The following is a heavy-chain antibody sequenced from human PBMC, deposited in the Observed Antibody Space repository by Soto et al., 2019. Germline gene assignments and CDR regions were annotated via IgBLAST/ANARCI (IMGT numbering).Heavy chain of an antibody. CDR3: ARVFKQWLPPDY. V-gene: IGHV1-18*01. D-gene: IGHD6-19*01. CDR1: GYTFSSDG. CDR2: ISGNNGDT. Sequence: QVQLVQSGAEVRKPGASVRVSCKASGYTFSSDGIVWVRQAPGQGLEWMGWISGNNGDTNYAQKLQGRVAMTTDTSTNPAYMELRSLTSDDTAVYYCARVFKQWLPPDYWGQGTLVTVSS. J-gene: IGHJ4*02.